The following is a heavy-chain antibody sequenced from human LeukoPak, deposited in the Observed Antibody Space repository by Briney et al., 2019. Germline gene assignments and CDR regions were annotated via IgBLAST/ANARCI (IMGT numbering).Heavy chain of an antibody. D-gene: IGHD3-10*01. CDR2: IIPIFGTA. V-gene: IGHV1-69*05. CDR1: GGTFSSYA. J-gene: IGHJ4*02. Sequence: SVKVSCKASGGTFSSYAISWVRQAPGQGLEWMGGIIPIFGTANYAQKFQGRVTITTDESTSTAYMELSSLRSEDTAVYYCATYYYGSGSYYGPFDYWGQGTLVTVSS. CDR3: ATYYYGSGSYYGPFDY.